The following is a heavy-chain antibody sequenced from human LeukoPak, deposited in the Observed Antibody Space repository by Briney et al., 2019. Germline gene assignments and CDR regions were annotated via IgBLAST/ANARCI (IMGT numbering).Heavy chain of an antibody. CDR3: ANERHGYSLTFDY. CDR1: GFAFSSYS. D-gene: IGHD5-18*01. J-gene: IGHJ4*02. Sequence: GGSLRLSCAASGFAFSSYSMNWVRQAPGKGLEWVSYISSSSSTIYYADSVKGRFTISRDNAKNSLYLQMNSLRAEDTAVYYCANERHGYSLTFDYWGQGTLVTVSS. V-gene: IGHV3-48*01. CDR2: ISSSSSTI.